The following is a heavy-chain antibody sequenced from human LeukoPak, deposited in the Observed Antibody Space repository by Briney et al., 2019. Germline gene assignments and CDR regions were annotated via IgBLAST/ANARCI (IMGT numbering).Heavy chain of an antibody. V-gene: IGHV1-2*02. CDR3: AVWGDYGGNYFDY. Sequence: GASVKVSCKASGYTFTGYSMHWVRKAPGQGLEWMGWINPNSGGTNYAQKFQGRVTMTRDTSISTAYMELSRLRSDDTAVYYCAVWGDYGGNYFDYWGQGTLVTVSS. J-gene: IGHJ4*02. CDR2: INPNSGGT. D-gene: IGHD4-23*01. CDR1: GYTFTGYS.